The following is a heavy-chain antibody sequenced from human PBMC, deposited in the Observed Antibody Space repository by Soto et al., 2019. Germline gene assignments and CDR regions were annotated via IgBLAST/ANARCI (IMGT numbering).Heavy chain of an antibody. CDR3: TTTFGMTTVTTADY. D-gene: IGHD4-17*01. CDR1: GFTFSNAW. CDR2: IKSKTDGGTT. V-gene: IGHV3-15*07. Sequence: EVQLVESGGGLVKPGGSLRLSCAASGFTFSNAWMNWVRQAPGKGLEWVGRIKSKTDGGTTDYAAPVKGRFTISRDDSKNTLYLQMNSLKTEDTAVYYCTTTFGMTTVTTADYWGQGTLVTVSS. J-gene: IGHJ4*02.